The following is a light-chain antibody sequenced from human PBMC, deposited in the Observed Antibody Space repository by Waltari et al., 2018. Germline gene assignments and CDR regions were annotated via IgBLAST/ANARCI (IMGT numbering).Light chain of an antibody. J-gene: IGKJ4*01. CDR3: QQSYSPLT. CDR2: AAS. Sequence: DFQMTQSPSSLSASVGDRVTITCRASQSIRTYLNWYQQKPGKVPNLLIYAASSLQSVVPSRFSGSGSGTDFTLTISSLQPEDFATYYCQQSYSPLTFGGGTKVEIK. V-gene: IGKV1-39*01. CDR1: QSIRTY.